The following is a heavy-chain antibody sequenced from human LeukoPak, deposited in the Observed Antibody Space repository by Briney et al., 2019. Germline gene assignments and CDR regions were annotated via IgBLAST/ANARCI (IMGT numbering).Heavy chain of an antibody. Sequence: PSQTLSLTCTVSGGSISSGSYYWSWIRQPPGKGLEWIGYIYYSGSTNYNPSLKSRVTISVDTSKNQFSLKLSSVTAADTAVYYCASSRENMVRGVISPYFQHWGQGTLVTVSS. D-gene: IGHD3-10*01. CDR1: GGSISSGSYY. V-gene: IGHV4-61*01. CDR2: IYYSGST. CDR3: ASSRENMVRGVISPYFQH. J-gene: IGHJ1*01.